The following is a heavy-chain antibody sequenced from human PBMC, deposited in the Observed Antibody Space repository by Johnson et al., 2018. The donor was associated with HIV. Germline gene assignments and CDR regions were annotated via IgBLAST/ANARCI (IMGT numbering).Heavy chain of an antibody. Sequence: QVQLVESGGGLVKPGGSLRLSCIASGFTFSDYYMSWIRQAPGKGLEWVSYISTSGSTIYSADSVQGRFTISRDNSKNTLYLQMNSLRAEDTAVYYCAKDLGTGDDAFDIWGQGTMVTVSS. CDR1: GFTFSDYY. V-gene: IGHV3-11*04. CDR3: AKDLGTGDDAFDI. J-gene: IGHJ3*02. D-gene: IGHD7-27*01. CDR2: ISTSGSTI.